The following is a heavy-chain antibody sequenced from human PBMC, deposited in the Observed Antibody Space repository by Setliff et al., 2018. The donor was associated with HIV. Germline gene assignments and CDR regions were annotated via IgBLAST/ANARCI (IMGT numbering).Heavy chain of an antibody. CDR3: ARGYISGWYYFDY. CDR1: GDSISSGSHY. D-gene: IGHD6-19*01. J-gene: IGHJ4*02. CDR2: IYHSGST. Sequence: PSETLSLTCTVSGDSISSGSHYWGWIRQPAGKGLEWIGRIYHSGSTYYNPPLKSRVTILVDTSKNQFSLKLSSVTAADTAVYYCARGYISGWYYFDYWGQGTLVTVSS. V-gene: IGHV4-39*07.